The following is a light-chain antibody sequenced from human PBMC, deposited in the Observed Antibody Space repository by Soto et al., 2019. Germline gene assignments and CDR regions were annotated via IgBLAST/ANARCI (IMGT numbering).Light chain of an antibody. CDR2: GAS. V-gene: IGKV3-15*01. CDR1: HGISSH. J-gene: IGKJ5*01. Sequence: EIVLTQSPATLSLSPGERATLSCRASHGISSHLAWYQQKPGHPPRLLIYGASSRATGVPARFSGSGSGTEFTLTISSLQSEDFGVYYCQQYNNWPPITFGQGTRLEIK. CDR3: QQYNNWPPIT.